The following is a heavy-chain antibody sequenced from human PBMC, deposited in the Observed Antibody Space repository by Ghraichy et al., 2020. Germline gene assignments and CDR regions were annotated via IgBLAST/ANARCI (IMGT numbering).Heavy chain of an antibody. D-gene: IGHD1-1*01. CDR3: AKSLGQINSAIGGD. CDR2: ISSGSGNI. Sequence: GGSLRLSCAASGFTFSSYAMSWVRQAPGKGLEWVSTISSGSGNIYYADSVKGRFTVSRENSKNTLYLQLNSLRAEDTGIYYCAKSLGQINSAIGGDWGPGTLVTVSS. CDR1: GFTFSSYA. J-gene: IGHJ4*02. V-gene: IGHV3-23*01.